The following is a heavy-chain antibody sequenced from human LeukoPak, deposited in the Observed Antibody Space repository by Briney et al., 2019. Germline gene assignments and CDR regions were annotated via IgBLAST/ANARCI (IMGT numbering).Heavy chain of an antibody. Sequence: PGGSLRLSCAASGFTFSDYYMSWIRQAPGKGLEWVSYISSSGSTIYYADSVKGRFTISRDNAKNSLYLQMNSLRAEDTAVYYCARDGHDSIAAARYYYYYMDVWGQGTTVTVSS. D-gene: IGHD6-13*01. CDR1: GFTFSDYY. V-gene: IGHV3-11*01. CDR2: ISSSGSTI. J-gene: IGHJ6*03. CDR3: ARDGHDSIAAARYYYYYMDV.